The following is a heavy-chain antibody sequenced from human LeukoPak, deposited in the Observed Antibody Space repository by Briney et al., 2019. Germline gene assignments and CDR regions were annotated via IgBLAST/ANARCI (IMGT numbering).Heavy chain of an antibody. CDR1: GFTVSSNY. CDR2: IYSGGST. V-gene: IGHV3-66*01. J-gene: IGHJ4*02. CDR3: AREPGDSSGWSE. D-gene: IGHD6-19*01. Sequence: GGSLRLSCTASGFTVSSNYMTWVRQAPGKGLEWVSLIYSGGSTYYADSVKGRFTISRDNSKNTLYLQMNSLRAEDTAVYYCAREPGDSSGWSEWGQGTLVTVSS.